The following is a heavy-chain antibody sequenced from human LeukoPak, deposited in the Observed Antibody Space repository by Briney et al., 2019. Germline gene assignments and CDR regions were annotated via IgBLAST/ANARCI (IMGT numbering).Heavy chain of an antibody. D-gene: IGHD3/OR15-3a*01. V-gene: IGHV4-39*01. CDR1: GGSISSGNYY. CDR2: IHYSGTT. J-gene: IGHJ4*02. Sequence: SETLSLTCTVSGGSISSGNYYRGWIRQPPGKGLDWIASIHYSGTTYYNPSLKSRVTISVDTSKNHFSLKLGSVTAADTAVYYCARQTGSGLFILPGGQGTLVTVSS. CDR3: ARQTGSGLFILP.